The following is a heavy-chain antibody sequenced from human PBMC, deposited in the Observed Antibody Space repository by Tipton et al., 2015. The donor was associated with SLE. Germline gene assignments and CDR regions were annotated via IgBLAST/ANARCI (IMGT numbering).Heavy chain of an antibody. Sequence: SLRLSCAASGFTFSTYGMHWVRQAPGKGLEWVAVIWYDGSNKDYADSVRGRFTISRDNSENTLYLQMNSLRAEDTAVYYCAKDPGKMAARPGYFDFWGQGLLVTVSS. CDR3: AKDPGKMAARPGYFDF. CDR2: IWYDGSNK. CDR1: GFTFSTYG. V-gene: IGHV3-30*18. J-gene: IGHJ4*02. D-gene: IGHD6-6*01.